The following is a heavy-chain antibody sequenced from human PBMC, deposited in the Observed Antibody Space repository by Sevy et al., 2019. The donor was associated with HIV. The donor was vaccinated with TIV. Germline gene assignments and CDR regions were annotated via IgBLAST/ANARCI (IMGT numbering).Heavy chain of an antibody. D-gene: IGHD2-2*01. CDR1: GFTFSSYS. Sequence: GGSLRLSCAASGFTFSSYSMNWVRQAPGKGLEWVSSISSSSSYIYYADSVKGRFTISRDNAKNSLYLQMNSLRAEDMAVYYCARDYSYCSSTSCYQWQGIDYWGQGTLVTVSS. V-gene: IGHV3-21*01. CDR2: ISSSSSYI. CDR3: ARDYSYCSSTSCYQWQGIDY. J-gene: IGHJ4*02.